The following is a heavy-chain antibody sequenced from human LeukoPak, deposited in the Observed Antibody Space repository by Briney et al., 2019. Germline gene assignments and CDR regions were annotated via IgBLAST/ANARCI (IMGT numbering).Heavy chain of an antibody. CDR1: GFTFSSYS. CDR2: ISSSSSYI. Sequence: KPGGSLRLSCAASGFTFSSYSMNWVRQAPGKGLEWVSSISSSSSYIYYADSVKGRFTISRDNAKNSLYLQMNWLRAEDTALYYCARTVVEAGGASDVYDIWGQGTMVTVSS. V-gene: IGHV3-21*01. D-gene: IGHD2-21*01. J-gene: IGHJ3*02. CDR3: ARTVVEAGGASDVYDI.